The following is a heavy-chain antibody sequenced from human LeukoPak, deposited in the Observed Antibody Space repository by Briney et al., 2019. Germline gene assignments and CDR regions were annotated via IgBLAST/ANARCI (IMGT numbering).Heavy chain of an antibody. CDR2: MSSSGSIR. CDR1: GFTFTDYY. CDR3: ARRRLRYFDWLFDP. D-gene: IGHD3-9*01. J-gene: IGHJ5*02. Sequence: GGSLILSCSAGGFTFTDYYMMWLRQARGEGVEWLSYMSSSGSIRDYTDSVKGRFTISRDNAKNSLYLQMNSLRAEDTAVYYCARRRLRYFDWLFDPWGQGTLVTVSS. V-gene: IGHV3-11*01.